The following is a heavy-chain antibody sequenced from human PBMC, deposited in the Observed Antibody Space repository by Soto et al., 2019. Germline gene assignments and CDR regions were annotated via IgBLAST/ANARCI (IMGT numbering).Heavy chain of an antibody. CDR2: INHSGST. V-gene: IGHV4-34*01. CDR1: GGSFSGYY. J-gene: IGHJ6*02. Sequence: ASETLSLTCAVYGGSFSGYYWSWIRQPPGKGLEWIGEINHSGSTNYNPSLKSRVTISVDTSKNQFSLKLSSVTAADTAVYYCARAPRAGMDVWGQGTTVTVSS. CDR3: ARAPRAGMDV.